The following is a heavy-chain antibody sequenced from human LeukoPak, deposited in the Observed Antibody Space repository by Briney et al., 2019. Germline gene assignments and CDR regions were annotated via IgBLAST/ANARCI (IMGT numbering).Heavy chain of an antibody. D-gene: IGHD6-19*01. CDR3: ARYQYTTGRIFGY. CDR2: IDISSSTV. J-gene: IGHJ4*02. V-gene: IGHV3-48*02. Sequence: GGSLRLSCAASGFTFSTYSMNWVRQAPGKGLQWISYIDISSSTVYYADSVKGRFTISRDNAKNSLYLQMNSLRDEDTAVYYCARYQYTTGRIFGYWGQGTLVTVSS. CDR1: GFTFSTYS.